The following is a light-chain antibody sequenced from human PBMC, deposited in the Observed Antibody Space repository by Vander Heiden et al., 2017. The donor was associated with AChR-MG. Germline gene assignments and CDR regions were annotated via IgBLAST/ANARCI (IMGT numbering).Light chain of an antibody. CDR1: FSDVGGYNY. V-gene: IGLV2-14*01. CDR2: DVS. CDR3: SSYTSSNTLV. Sequence: QSALPQPASVSGSPGQSITIPCTGTFSDVGGYNYVSWYQQHPGKAPKLMIYDVSKRPSGISNRFSGSKSGNTASLTISGLQADDEADYYCSSYTSSNTLVLGGGTKLTVL. J-gene: IGLJ2*01.